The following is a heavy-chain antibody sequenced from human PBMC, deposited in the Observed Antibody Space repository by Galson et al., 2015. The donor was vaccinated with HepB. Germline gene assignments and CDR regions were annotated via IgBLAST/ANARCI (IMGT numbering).Heavy chain of an antibody. Sequence: CAISGDSVSSNSAAWNWIRQSPSRGLEWLRRTYYRSKWYNDYAVSVKSRITINPDTSKNQFSLQLNSVTPEDTAVYYCARDEGDSSSWYPNFDYWGQGTLVTVSS. J-gene: IGHJ4*02. D-gene: IGHD6-13*01. V-gene: IGHV6-1*01. CDR1: GDSVSSNSAA. CDR2: TYYRSKWYN. CDR3: ARDEGDSSSWYPNFDY.